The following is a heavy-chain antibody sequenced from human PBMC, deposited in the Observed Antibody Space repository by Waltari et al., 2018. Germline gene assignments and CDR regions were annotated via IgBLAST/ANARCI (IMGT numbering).Heavy chain of an antibody. Sequence: QVQLVESGGGVVQPGRSLRLSCAASGFTFSSYAMHWVRQAPGKGLEWWAVISYDGSNKYYADSVKGRFTISRDNSKNTLYLQMNSLRAEDTAVYYCAKDLLEGSYDYWGQGTLVTVSS. J-gene: IGHJ4*02. D-gene: IGHD1-26*01. CDR1: GFTFSSYA. CDR2: ISYDGSNK. V-gene: IGHV3-30*07. CDR3: AKDLLEGSYDY.